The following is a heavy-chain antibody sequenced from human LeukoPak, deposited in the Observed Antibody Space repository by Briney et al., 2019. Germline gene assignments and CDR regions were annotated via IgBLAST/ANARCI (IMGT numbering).Heavy chain of an antibody. Sequence: GESLEISCKGSGYSFTSYWIGWVRQMPGKGLEWMGIIYPGDSDTRYSPSFQGQVPISADKSISTAYLQWSSLKASDTAMYYCARLPRGGYNYYYYFDYWGQGTLVAVSS. CDR2: IYPGDSDT. CDR3: ARLPRGGYNYYYYFDY. J-gene: IGHJ4*02. CDR1: GYSFTSYW. D-gene: IGHD5-24*01. V-gene: IGHV5-51*01.